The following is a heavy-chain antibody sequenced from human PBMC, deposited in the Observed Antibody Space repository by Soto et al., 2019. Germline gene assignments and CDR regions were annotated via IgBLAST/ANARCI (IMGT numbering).Heavy chain of an antibody. J-gene: IGHJ4*02. CDR1: GYTFTSYG. D-gene: IGHD3-22*01. V-gene: IGHV1-18*01. CDR2: ISAYNGNT. CDR3: ARDSEYYYDSSGPHYFDY. Sequence: GASVKVSCKASGYTFTSYGISWVRQAPGQGLEWMGWISAYNGNTNYAQKLQGRVTMTTDTSTSTAYMELRSLRSDDTAVYYCARDSEYYYDSSGPHYFDYWGQGTLVTLSS.